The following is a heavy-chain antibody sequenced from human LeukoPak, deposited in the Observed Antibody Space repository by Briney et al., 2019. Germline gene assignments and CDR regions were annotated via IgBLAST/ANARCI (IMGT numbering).Heavy chain of an antibody. CDR1: SASIRSSNYY. J-gene: IGHJ4*02. CDR2: IYYNGNT. V-gene: IGHV4-39*02. CDR3: ARDQEGGTYSRGFDL. D-gene: IGHD1-26*01. Sequence: NSSETLSLTCTVSSASIRSSNYYWGWIRQPPGKGLEWIGSIYYNGNTYYNPSLKSRVTISVDTSKNQFSLKLSSVTAADTAVYYCARDQEGGTYSRGFDLWGQGTRVIVSS.